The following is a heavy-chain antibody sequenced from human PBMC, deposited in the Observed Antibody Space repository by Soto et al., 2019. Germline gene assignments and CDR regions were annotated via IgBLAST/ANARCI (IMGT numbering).Heavy chain of an antibody. CDR3: TTALHVRRTEYLSGVDD. J-gene: IGHJ6*02. Sequence: PGGSLRLSCAASGFTFTKAWMNWVRQAPGKGLEWVGRIKRRTDGGTADYAAPVEGRFTISRDDSKDTVYLQLNNLKTEDTAVFYCTTALHVRRTEYLSGVDDWGQGTTVTVSS. CDR1: GFTFTKAW. CDR2: IKRRTDGGTA. D-gene: IGHD6-6*01. V-gene: IGHV3-15*01.